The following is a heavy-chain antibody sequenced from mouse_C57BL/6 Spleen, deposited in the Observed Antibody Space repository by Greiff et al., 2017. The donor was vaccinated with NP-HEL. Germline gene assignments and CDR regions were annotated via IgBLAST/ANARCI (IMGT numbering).Heavy chain of an antibody. Sequence: VQLKQSGPELVKPGDSVKISCKASGYSFTGYFMNWVMQSHGKSLEWIGRINPYNGDTFYNQKFKGKATLTVDKSSSTAHMELRSLTSEDSAVYYCARWAVTTPFAYWGQGTLVTVSA. D-gene: IGHD2-3*01. V-gene: IGHV1-20*01. CDR2: INPYNGDT. CDR1: GYSFTGYF. CDR3: ARWAVTTPFAY. J-gene: IGHJ3*01.